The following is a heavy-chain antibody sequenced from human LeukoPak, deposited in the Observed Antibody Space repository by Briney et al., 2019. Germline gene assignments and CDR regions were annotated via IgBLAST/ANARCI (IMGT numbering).Heavy chain of an antibody. CDR1: GGTFRSYA. D-gene: IGHD3-9*01. J-gene: IGHJ4*02. CDR2: IIPIFGTA. V-gene: IGHV1-69*05. CDR3: ARANGILTGYYFIYFDY. Sequence: SVKVSCKASGGTFRSYAISWVRQAPGQGLEWMGGIIPIFGTANYAQKFQGRVTMTRDMSTSTVYMELSSLRAEDTAVYYCARANGILTGYYFIYFDYWGQGTLVTVSS.